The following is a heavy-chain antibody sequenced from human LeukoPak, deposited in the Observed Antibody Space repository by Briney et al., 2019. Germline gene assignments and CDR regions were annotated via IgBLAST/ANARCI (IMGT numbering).Heavy chain of an antibody. J-gene: IGHJ4*02. V-gene: IGHV1-69*13. CDR1: GYTFTDYY. CDR2: IIRIFSTT. D-gene: IGHD2-2*03. CDR3: ASGYCSTTSCYVNPYFDY. Sequence: SVKVACKASGYTFTDYYMHWVRQAPGQGLEWMGGIIRIFSTTNYAQKFQGRVTISADESTSTAYMELSSLRSEDTAVYYCASGYCSTTSCYVNPYFDYWGQGTLVTVSS.